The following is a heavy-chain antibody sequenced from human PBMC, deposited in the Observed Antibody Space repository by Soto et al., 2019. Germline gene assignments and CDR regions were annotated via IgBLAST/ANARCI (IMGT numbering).Heavy chain of an antibody. CDR2: INHSGST. V-gene: IGHV4-34*01. D-gene: IGHD4-17*01. CDR3: AKNYGDTLGEVAL. Sequence: SETLSLTCAVYGGSFSGYYWSWIRQPPGKGLEWIGEINHSGSTNYNPSLKSRVTISVDNSKSTLYLQMGSLRAEDTAVYHCAKNYGDTLGEVALWGQGTTVTVSS. J-gene: IGHJ6*02. CDR1: GGSFSGYY.